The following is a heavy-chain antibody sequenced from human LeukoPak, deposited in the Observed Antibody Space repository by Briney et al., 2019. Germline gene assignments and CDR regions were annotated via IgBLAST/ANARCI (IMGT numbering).Heavy chain of an antibody. V-gene: IGHV3-15*01. CDR2: IKSKTDGGTT. Sequence: PGGSLRLSCAASGFTFSSAWLSWVRQAPGKGLEWVGRIKSKTDGGTTDYAAPVKGRFTISRDDSKNTLYLQTDTLKTEDTAVYYCTTGGSYLRSWVDYWGQGTLVTVSS. D-gene: IGHD5-12*01. J-gene: IGHJ4*02. CDR1: GFTFSSAW. CDR3: TTGGSYLRSWVDY.